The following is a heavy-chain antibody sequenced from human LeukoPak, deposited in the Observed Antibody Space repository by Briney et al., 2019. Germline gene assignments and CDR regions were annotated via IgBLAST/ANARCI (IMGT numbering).Heavy chain of an antibody. J-gene: IGHJ4*02. CDR2: INSDGGST. V-gene: IGHV3-74*03. CDR3: ARHFSHSFDY. Sequence: GGSLRLSCAASGFTFSSYWMHWVRQAPGKVLVWVSRINSDGGSTKYADSVKGRFTISRDNAKNTLVLQMKSLTADHTAVYYCARHFSHSFDYWGQGPLVPVSS. CDR1: GFTFSSYW.